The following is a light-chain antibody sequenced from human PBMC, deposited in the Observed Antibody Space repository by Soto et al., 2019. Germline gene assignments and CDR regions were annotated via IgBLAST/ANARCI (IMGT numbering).Light chain of an antibody. Sequence: EIVLTQSPGTLSLSPGERATLSCRASQSVNSRLAWYQHKPGQAPRLLISGASSRATGIPDRFSGSGSATDFTITISRLEAEECALHYCEHHGRSPGTFGRGTRLEIK. V-gene: IGKV3-20*01. CDR2: GAS. CDR3: EHHGRSPGT. CDR1: QSVNSR. J-gene: IGKJ5*01.